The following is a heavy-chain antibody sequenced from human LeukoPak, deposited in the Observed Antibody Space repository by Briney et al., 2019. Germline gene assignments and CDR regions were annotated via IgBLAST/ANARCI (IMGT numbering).Heavy chain of an antibody. CDR3: AAGITIFGGVIIGDPGAFDI. V-gene: IGHV1-8*01. J-gene: IGHJ3*02. CDR1: GYTFTSYD. CDR2: MNPNSGNT. D-gene: IGHD3-3*01. Sequence: GASVKVSCKASGYTFTSYDINWVRQATGQGLEWMGWMNPNSGNTGYAQKFQGRVTMTRNTSISTAYMELSSLRSEDTAVYYCAAGITIFGGVIIGDPGAFDIWGQGTMVTVSS.